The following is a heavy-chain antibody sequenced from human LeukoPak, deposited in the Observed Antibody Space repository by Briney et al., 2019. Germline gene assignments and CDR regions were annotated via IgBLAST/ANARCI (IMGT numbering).Heavy chain of an antibody. Sequence: PSETLSLTCTVSGGSISSYYWSWIRQPPGKGLEWIGYIYYSGSTNYNPSLKSRVTISVDTSKNQFSLKLSSVTAADTAVYYCARVNTMIVLFDYWGQGTLVTVSS. V-gene: IGHV4-59*08. D-gene: IGHD3-22*01. CDR1: GGSISSYY. CDR2: IYYSGST. J-gene: IGHJ4*02. CDR3: ARVNTMIVLFDY.